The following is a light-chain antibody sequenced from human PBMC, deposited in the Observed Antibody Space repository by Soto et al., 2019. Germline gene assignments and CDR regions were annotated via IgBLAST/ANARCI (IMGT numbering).Light chain of an antibody. V-gene: IGKV3-20*01. CDR2: GAS. Sequence: ESVLTQSPGTLSLSAWERATLSCRASQSVSSNYLAWYQQKPGQAPRRLIYGASSRATGIPDRFSGSGSGTDFTLTISSLQSEDFAIYYCQQYYDWPITFGQGTRLE. CDR1: QSVSSNY. J-gene: IGKJ5*01. CDR3: QQYYDWPIT.